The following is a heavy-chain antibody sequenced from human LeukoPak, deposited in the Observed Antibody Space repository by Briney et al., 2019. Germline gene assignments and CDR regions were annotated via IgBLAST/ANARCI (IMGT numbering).Heavy chain of an antibody. CDR3: ASTSRGYYYYYYMDV. CDR2: IIPIFGTA. Sequence: ASVKVSCEASGGTFSSYAISWVRQAPGQGLEWMGGIIPIFGTANYAQKFQGRVTITTDESTSTAYMELSSLRSEDTAVYYCASTSRGYYYYYYMDVWGKGTTVTVSS. V-gene: IGHV1-69*05. J-gene: IGHJ6*03. CDR1: GGTFSSYA. D-gene: IGHD3-10*01.